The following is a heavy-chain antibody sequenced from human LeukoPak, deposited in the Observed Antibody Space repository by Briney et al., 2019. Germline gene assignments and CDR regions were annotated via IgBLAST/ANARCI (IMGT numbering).Heavy chain of an antibody. CDR3: AKEGIHMHYYYMDV. V-gene: IGHV3-7*01. CDR2: IKQDGSEK. J-gene: IGHJ6*03. Sequence: GGSLRLSCAASGFTFSSYWMSWVRQAPGKGLEWVANIKQDGSEKYYVDSVKGRFTISRDNAKNSLYLQMNSLRAEDTAAYYCAKEGIHMHYYYMDVWGKGTTVTVSS. D-gene: IGHD6-13*01. CDR1: GFTFSSYW.